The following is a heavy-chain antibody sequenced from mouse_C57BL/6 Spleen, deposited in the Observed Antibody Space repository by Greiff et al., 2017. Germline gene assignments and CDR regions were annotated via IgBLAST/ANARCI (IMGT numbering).Heavy chain of an antibody. V-gene: IGHV5-4*03. CDR2: ISDGGSYT. Sequence: DVMLVESGGGLVKPGGSLKLSCAASGFTFSSYAMSWVRQTPEKRLEWVATISDGGSYTYYPDNVKGRFTISRDNAKNNLYLQMSHLKSEDTAMYYCARALSLTLFAYWGQGTLVTVSA. D-gene: IGHD4-1*01. J-gene: IGHJ3*01. CDR1: GFTFSSYA. CDR3: ARALSLTLFAY.